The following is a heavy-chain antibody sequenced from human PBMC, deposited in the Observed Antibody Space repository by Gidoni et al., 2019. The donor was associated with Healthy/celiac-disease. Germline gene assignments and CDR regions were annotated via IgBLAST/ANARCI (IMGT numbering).Heavy chain of an antibody. CDR1: GGSFSGYY. V-gene: IGHV4-34*01. J-gene: IGHJ1*01. D-gene: IGHD6-13*01. CDR3: ARARYGYSSSWYVSEYFQH. Sequence: QVQLQQWGAGLLKPSETLSLTCAVYGGSFSGYYWSWIRQPPGKGLEWIGEINHSGSTNYNPSLKSRVTISVDTSKNQFSLKLSSVTAADTAVYYCARARYGYSSSWYVSEYFQHWGQGTLVTVSS. CDR2: INHSGST.